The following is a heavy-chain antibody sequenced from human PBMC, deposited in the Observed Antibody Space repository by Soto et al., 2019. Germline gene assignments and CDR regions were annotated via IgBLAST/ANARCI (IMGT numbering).Heavy chain of an antibody. V-gene: IGHV3-30-3*01. CDR2: ISYDGSNK. D-gene: IGHD2-2*01. Sequence: QVQLVESGGGVVQPGRSLRLSCAASGFTFSSYAMHWVRQAPGKGLEWVAVISYDGSNKYYADSVKGRFTISRDNSKNTLYLQMNSLRAEDTAVYYCARVGAKGYCISTSCYEEGYWGQGTLVTVSS. CDR1: GFTFSSYA. J-gene: IGHJ4*02. CDR3: ARVGAKGYCISTSCYEEGY.